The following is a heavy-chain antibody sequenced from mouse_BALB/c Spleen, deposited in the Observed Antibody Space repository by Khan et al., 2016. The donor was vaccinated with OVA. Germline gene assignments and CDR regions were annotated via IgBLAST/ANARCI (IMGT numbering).Heavy chain of an antibody. CDR2: IYPGNTDT. Sequence: EVQLQQSGTVLARPGASVKMSCKASGYTFTSYWMHWVKQRPGQGLEWIGDIYPGNTDTNYNQKFKGKAKLTAVTSTSTAYMELSSLTNEDSAVYYCTRGNWDVAWFAYWGQGTLVTVSA. CDR1: GYTFTSYW. J-gene: IGHJ3*01. D-gene: IGHD4-1*01. V-gene: IGHV1-5*01. CDR3: TRGNWDVAWFAY.